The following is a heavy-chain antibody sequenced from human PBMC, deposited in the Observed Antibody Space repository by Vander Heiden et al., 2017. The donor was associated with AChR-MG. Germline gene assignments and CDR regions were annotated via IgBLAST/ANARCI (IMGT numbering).Heavy chain of an antibody. Sequence: QVQLVESGGGVVQPGGSLRLSCSASGFTFSSYGMHWVRQDPGKGMEWVGFIRYDGRKKDYADAVKGRFNIARDNSKNTLYLKMNSLRAEDTAVYDWAKDPVWPRHWGQGTLVTVSS. CDR2: IRYDGRKK. V-gene: IGHV3-30*02. CDR3: AKDPVWPRH. D-gene: IGHD1-20*01. J-gene: IGHJ4*02. CDR1: GFTFSSYG.